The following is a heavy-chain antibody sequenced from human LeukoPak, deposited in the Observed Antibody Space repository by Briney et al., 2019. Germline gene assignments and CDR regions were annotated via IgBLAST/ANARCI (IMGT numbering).Heavy chain of an antibody. Sequence: GGSLRLSCAASGFTFSDFWVEWFRQAPGKGLEWVSAISGSGGSTYYADSVKGRFTISRDNSKNTLYLQMNSLRAEDTAVYYCAKDWFGENYYYYGMDVWGQGTTVTVSS. CDR3: AKDWFGENYYYYGMDV. J-gene: IGHJ6*02. V-gene: IGHV3-23*01. D-gene: IGHD3-10*01. CDR2: ISGSGGST. CDR1: GFTFSDFW.